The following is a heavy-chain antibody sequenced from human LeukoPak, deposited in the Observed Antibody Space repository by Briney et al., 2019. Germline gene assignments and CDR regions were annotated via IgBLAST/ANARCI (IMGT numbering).Heavy chain of an antibody. CDR3: AKSREGYYFDY. D-gene: IGHD5-24*01. V-gene: IGHV3-23*01. Sequence: PGGSLRLSCATSGFTFSGYAMNWVRQAPGKVLEWVSRISDSGGTIHHADSVQGRFTMSRDNSKNTLYLQMNSLRAEDTAVYYCAKSREGYYFDYWGQGTLVTVSS. J-gene: IGHJ4*02. CDR2: ISDSGGTI. CDR1: GFTFSGYA.